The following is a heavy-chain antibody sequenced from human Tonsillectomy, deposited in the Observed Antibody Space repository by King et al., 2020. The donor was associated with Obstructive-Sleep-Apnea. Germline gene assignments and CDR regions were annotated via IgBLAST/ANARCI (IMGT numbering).Heavy chain of an antibody. CDR2: IYPGDSDT. D-gene: IGHD4-17*01. Sequence: QLVQSGAEVKKPGESLKISCKGSGYKFSNSWIAWVRQMPGKGLEWMGMIYPGDSDTRYSPSFQGQVTISADKSISATYLQWSSLKASDTAIYYCARHATREGYGDSGPDHWGQGTLVTVSS. CDR1: GYKFSNSW. V-gene: IGHV5-51*01. J-gene: IGHJ4*02. CDR3: ARHATREGYGDSGPDH.